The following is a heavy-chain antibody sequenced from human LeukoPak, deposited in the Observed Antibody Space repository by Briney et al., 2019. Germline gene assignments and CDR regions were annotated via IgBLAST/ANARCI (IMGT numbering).Heavy chain of an antibody. CDR2: ISGGIT. CDR3: AKEYCSSTTCYGCFDY. V-gene: IGHV3-23*01. Sequence: GGSLRLSCAASGLTFSTYALSWVRQAPGKGLEWVSAISGGITYYADSVKGRFTISGDNSKNTLYLQMNSLRAEDTAVYYCAKEYCSSTTCYGCFDYWGQGTLVTVSS. D-gene: IGHD2-2*01. J-gene: IGHJ4*02. CDR1: GLTFSTYA.